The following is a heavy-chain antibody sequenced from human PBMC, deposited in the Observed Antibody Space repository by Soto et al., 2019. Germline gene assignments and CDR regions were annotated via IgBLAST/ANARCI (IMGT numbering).Heavy chain of an antibody. CDR3: ALNFGYSYGYQYYFDY. J-gene: IGHJ4*02. Sequence: QVQLVQSGAEVKKPGASVKVSCKASGYTFTSYAMHWVRQAPGQRLEWMGWINAGNGNTKYSQKFQGRVTITRDTSASRAYMELSSLRSEDTAVYYCALNFGYSYGYQYYFDYWGQGTLVTVSS. CDR1: GYTFTSYA. V-gene: IGHV1-3*01. CDR2: INAGNGNT. D-gene: IGHD5-18*01.